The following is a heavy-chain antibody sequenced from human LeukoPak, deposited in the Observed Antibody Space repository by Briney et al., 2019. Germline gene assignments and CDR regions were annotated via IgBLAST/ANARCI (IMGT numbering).Heavy chain of an antibody. V-gene: IGHV3-48*03. CDR3: ARTYYDFWSGYYAFDY. Sequence: GGSLRLSCAASGFTFSSYEMNWVRQAPGKGLEWVSYISSSGSTIYYADSVKGRFTISRDNAKNSLYLQMNSLRAEDTAVYYCARTYYDFWSGYYAFDYWGQGTLVTVSS. CDR2: ISSSGSTI. D-gene: IGHD3-3*01. CDR1: GFTFSSYE. J-gene: IGHJ4*02.